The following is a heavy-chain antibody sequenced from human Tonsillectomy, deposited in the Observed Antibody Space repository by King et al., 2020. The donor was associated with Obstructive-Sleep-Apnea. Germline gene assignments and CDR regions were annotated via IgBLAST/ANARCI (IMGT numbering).Heavy chain of an antibody. V-gene: IGHV3-21*01. CDR2: ISSSSSYI. CDR1: GFTFSSYS. CDR3: AGVRGRRAGTFNWFDP. D-gene: IGHD6-13*01. Sequence: VQLVESGGGLVKPGGSLRLSCAASGFTFSSYSMNWVRQAPGKGLEWVSSISSSSSYIYYADSVKGRFTISRDNAKNSLYLQMNSLRAEDTAVYYCAGVRGRRAGTFNWFDPWGQGTLVTVSS. J-gene: IGHJ5*02.